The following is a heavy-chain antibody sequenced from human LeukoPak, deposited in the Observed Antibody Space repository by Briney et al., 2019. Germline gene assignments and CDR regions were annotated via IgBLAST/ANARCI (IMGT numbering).Heavy chain of an antibody. CDR2: INANSGGT. V-gene: IGHV1-2*06. Sequence: ASVKVSCKASGYTFTGYSMHWVRQAPGQGLEWMGRINANSGGTRYAQNFQGRVTMTRDMSISTAYMELSKLRSDDTAVYYCARELPGIVLVVDATIQEDTYYFDSWGQGAPVTVSS. J-gene: IGHJ4*02. D-gene: IGHD2-15*01. CDR3: ARELPGIVLVVDATIQEDTYYFDS. CDR1: GYTFTGYS.